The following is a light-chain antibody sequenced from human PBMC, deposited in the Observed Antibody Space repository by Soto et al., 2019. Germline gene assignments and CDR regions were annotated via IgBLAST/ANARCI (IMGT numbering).Light chain of an antibody. CDR1: QSVSSN. CDR2: DAS. Sequence: EIVMTQSLATLSVSPGDRAALSARASQSVSSNLAWYQQKPGQAPRLLVYDASTRATGIPARFSGSGSGTEFTLTISSLQSEDFAVYYCQQYNNWPPIPFGQGTRLAIK. CDR3: QQYNNWPPIP. J-gene: IGKJ5*01. V-gene: IGKV3-15*01.